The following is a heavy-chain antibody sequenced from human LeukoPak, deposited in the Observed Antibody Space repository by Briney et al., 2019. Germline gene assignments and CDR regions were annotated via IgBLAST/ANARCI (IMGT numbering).Heavy chain of an antibody. Sequence: ASVKVSCKASGGTFISYAISWVRQAPGQGLEWMGGIIPIFGTANYAQKFQGRVTITADESTCTAYMELSSLRSEDTAVYYCARGGQQLSYYFDYWGQGTLVTVSS. V-gene: IGHV1-69*13. CDR1: GGTFISYA. D-gene: IGHD6-13*01. J-gene: IGHJ4*02. CDR2: IIPIFGTA. CDR3: ARGGQQLSYYFDY.